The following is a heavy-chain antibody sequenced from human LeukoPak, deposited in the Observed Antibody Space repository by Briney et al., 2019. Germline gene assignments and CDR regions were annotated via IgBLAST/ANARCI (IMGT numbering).Heavy chain of an antibody. V-gene: IGHV4-59*01. J-gene: IGHJ6*02. Sequence: PSETLSLTCTVSGGSISPYYWSWIRQTPGKGLEWIGYIYYSGSTNYNPSLKSRVTISVDTSKNQFSLKLTSVAAADTAVYYCARHGGRYHYAMDVWGQGTTVTVSS. D-gene: IGHD1-26*01. CDR3: ARHGGRYHYAMDV. CDR1: GGSISPYY. CDR2: IYYSGST.